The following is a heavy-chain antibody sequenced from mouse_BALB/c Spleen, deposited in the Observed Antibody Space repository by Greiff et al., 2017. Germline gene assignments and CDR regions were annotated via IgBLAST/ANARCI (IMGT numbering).Heavy chain of an antibody. Sequence: QVQLQQSGPELVKPGASVKISCKASGYSFTSYYIHWVKQRPGQGLEWIGWIFPGSGNTKYNEKFKGKATLTADTSSSTAYMQLSSLTSEDSAVYFCAREGDLPWDVWGAGTTVTVSS. J-gene: IGHJ1*01. CDR1: GYSFTSYY. D-gene: IGHD5-1*01. V-gene: IGHV1-66*01. CDR2: IFPGSGNT. CDR3: AREGDLPWDV.